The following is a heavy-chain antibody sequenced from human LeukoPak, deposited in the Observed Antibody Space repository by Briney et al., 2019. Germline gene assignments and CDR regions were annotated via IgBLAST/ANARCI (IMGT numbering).Heavy chain of an antibody. V-gene: IGHV3-23*01. CDR1: GFTFSSYA. D-gene: IGHD4-11*01. Sequence: GGSLRLSCAASGFTFSSYAMSWVRQAPGKGLEWVSDISGSGAGTYYADSVKGRFTISRDNSKNTLYLQIYSLRVEDTAVYYCARGATVTARCHFDYWGQGTLITVSS. CDR2: ISGSGAGT. J-gene: IGHJ4*02. CDR3: ARGATVTARCHFDY.